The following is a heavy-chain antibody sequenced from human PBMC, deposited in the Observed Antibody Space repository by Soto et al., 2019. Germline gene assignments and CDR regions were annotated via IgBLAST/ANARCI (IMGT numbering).Heavy chain of an antibody. Sequence: EVQLVESGGGLIHPGGSLRLSCAASGFNVNSDYMNWVRQTPGKVLEWVASIYSGATTYYADSVRCRFTISSDKSKNTLYFQLNSLRIEDTAVYYCTRDGRGLGRLSLFEYWGQGVLVTVSS. V-gene: IGHV3-53*01. J-gene: IGHJ4*02. CDR1: GFNVNSDY. CDR3: TRDGRGLGRLSLFEY. CDR2: IYSGATT. D-gene: IGHD2-21*02.